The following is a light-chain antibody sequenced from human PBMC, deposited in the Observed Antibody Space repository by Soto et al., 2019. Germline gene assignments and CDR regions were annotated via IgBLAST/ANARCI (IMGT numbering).Light chain of an antibody. CDR3: QQYTDYPGT. CDR1: QSVSTW. V-gene: IGKV1-5*01. CDR2: DGS. J-gene: IGKJ1*01. Sequence: DIQMTQSPSTLSASVGDRVTITCRASQSVSTWLAWYQQKPGKAPKVLIFDGSTLESGVPSRLSGSGFGTEFTLTISSLQPDDFATYYGQQYTDYPGTFGQGTKVEIK.